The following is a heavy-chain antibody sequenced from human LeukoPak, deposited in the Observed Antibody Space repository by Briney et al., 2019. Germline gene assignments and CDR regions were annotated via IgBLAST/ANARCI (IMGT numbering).Heavy chain of an antibody. V-gene: IGHV3-53*01. CDR2: IYSGGTT. CDR3: ARARGSSSMGYYYYYMDV. J-gene: IGHJ6*03. CDR1: GFTVSSNY. D-gene: IGHD3-16*01. Sequence: GGSLRLSCAASGFTVSSNYMSWVPQAPGKGLQWVSVIYSGGTTYYADSVKGRFTISRDNSKNTLYLQMNSLRAEDTAVYYCARARGSSSMGYYYYYMDVWGKGTTVTVSS.